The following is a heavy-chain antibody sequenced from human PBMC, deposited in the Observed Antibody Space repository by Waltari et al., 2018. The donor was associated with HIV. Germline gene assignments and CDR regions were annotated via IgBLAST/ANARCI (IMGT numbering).Heavy chain of an antibody. D-gene: IGHD3-16*01. J-gene: IGHJ4*02. V-gene: IGHV3-48*02. Sequence: EVQLVESGGGLVQPEESLRLSCAASGFVFSSYSMNWVRQAPGEGLEWISFISSSGSTIYYADSVKVRFTVSRDNAENSLYLQMNSLRDEDTAVYYCVRDPKTSWGELDYWGQGTLVAVSS. CDR2: ISSSGSTI. CDR3: VRDPKTSWGELDY. CDR1: GFVFSSYS.